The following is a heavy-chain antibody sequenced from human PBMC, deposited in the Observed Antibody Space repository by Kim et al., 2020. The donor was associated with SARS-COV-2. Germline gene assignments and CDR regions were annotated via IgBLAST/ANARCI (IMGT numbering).Heavy chain of an antibody. D-gene: IGHD1-1*01. J-gene: IGHJ5*02. V-gene: IGHV3-30*04. CDR2: ISYDGSNK. Sequence: GGSLRLSCAASGFTFSSYAMHWVRQAPGKGLEWVAVISYDGSNKYYADSVKGRFTISRDNSKNTLYLQMNSLRAEDTAVYYCARGGYLGRVQLERDNWFDPWGQGTLVTVSS. CDR3: ARGGYLGRVQLERDNWFDP. CDR1: GFTFSSYA.